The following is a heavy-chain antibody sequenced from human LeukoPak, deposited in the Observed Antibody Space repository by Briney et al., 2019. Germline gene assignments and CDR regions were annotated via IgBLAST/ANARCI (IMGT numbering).Heavy chain of an antibody. CDR3: IVVVPAAVDY. J-gene: IGHJ4*02. CDR1: GFTFSSYS. Sequence: GGSLRLSCAASGFTFSSYSMNWVRQAPGKGLEWVSSISSSSSYIYYADSAKGRFTISRDNSKNTLYLQMNSLRAEDTAVYYCIVVVPAAVDYWGQGTLVTVSS. D-gene: IGHD2-2*01. CDR2: ISSSSSYI. V-gene: IGHV3-21*04.